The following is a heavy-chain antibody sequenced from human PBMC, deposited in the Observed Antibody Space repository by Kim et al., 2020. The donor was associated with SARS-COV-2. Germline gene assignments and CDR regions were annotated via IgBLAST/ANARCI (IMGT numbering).Heavy chain of an antibody. D-gene: IGHD6-6*01. CDR3: ARTHTTSSSSPLDY. CDR1: GFSFNSYW. J-gene: IGHJ4*02. V-gene: IGHV5-51*01. CDR2: IYPGDSDT. Sequence: GESLKISCKGSGFSFNSYWIAWVRQIPVKGLEWMGIIYPGDSDTRYSPSFQSQVTISADKSISTAYLQWSSLKASDTAIYYCARTHTTSSSSPLDYWGQGTLVIVSS.